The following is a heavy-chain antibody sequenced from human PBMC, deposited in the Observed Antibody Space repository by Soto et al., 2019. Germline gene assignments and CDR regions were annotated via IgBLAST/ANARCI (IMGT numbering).Heavy chain of an antibody. D-gene: IGHD2-15*01. Sequence: GGSLRLSCAASGFTLRSYWMSWVRQAPGKGLEWVANVKQDGSEKYYVDSVKGRFTISRDNAKNSLYLQMNSLRAEDTAVYYCARDAVAATPLIDYWGQGTLVTVSS. V-gene: IGHV3-7*01. CDR3: ARDAVAATPLIDY. CDR1: GFTLRSYW. CDR2: VKQDGSEK. J-gene: IGHJ4*02.